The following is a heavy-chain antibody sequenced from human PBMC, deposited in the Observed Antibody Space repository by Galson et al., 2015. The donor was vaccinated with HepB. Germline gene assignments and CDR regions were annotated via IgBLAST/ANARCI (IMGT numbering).Heavy chain of an antibody. CDR1: GYTFTSYG. CDR2: ISAYNGNT. CDR3: ARDQRRGIAAAGPDY. D-gene: IGHD6-13*01. V-gene: IGHV1-18*01. Sequence: SVKVSCKASGYTFTSYGISWVRQAPGQGLEWMGWISAYNGNTNYAQKLQGRVTMTTDTSTSTAYMELRSLRSDDTAVYYCARDQRRGIAAAGPDYWGQGTLVTVSS. J-gene: IGHJ4*02.